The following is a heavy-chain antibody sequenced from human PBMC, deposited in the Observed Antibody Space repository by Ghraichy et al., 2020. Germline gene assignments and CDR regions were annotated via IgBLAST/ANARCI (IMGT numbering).Heavy chain of an antibody. D-gene: IGHD3-10*01. CDR2: IIPIFGTA. V-gene: IGHV1-69*06. Sequence: SVKVSCKASGGTFSSYAISWVRQAPGQGLEWMGGIIPIFGTANYAQKFQGRVTITADKSTSTAYMELSSLRSEDTAVYYCARGDMVQGVMYYYYYMDVWGKGTTVTVSS. CDR1: GGTFSSYA. CDR3: ARGDMVQGVMYYYYYMDV. J-gene: IGHJ6*03.